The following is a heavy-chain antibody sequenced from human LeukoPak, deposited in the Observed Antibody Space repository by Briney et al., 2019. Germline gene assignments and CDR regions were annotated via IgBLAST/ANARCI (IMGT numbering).Heavy chain of an antibody. V-gene: IGHV3-53*01. CDR1: GFTVNSYY. Sequence: GGSLRLSCAASGFTVNSYYMSWVRQAPGKGLEWISVIYSAGNTYYADSVMGRFTISRDISKNTLYLQMDSLRAGDTAIYYCARATIAVDYWGQGTLVTVSS. CDR2: IYSAGNT. CDR3: ARATIAVDY. D-gene: IGHD6-19*01. J-gene: IGHJ4*02.